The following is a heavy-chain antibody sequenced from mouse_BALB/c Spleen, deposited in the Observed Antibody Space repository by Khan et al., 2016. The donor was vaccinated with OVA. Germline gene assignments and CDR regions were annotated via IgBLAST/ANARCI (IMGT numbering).Heavy chain of an antibody. D-gene: IGHD1-1*01. CDR2: INPSTDYT. Sequence: QIQLVQSGAELAKPEASVKMSCKASGYTFTSYWMHWVKQRPGRGLEWIGYINPSTDYTEYNQKFKDKATLTVDKSSSTAYMQLTSLTSEDSAVYYCVNHGSSSAWFTYWGQGTLVTVSA. CDR3: VNHGSSSAWFTY. J-gene: IGHJ3*01. CDR1: GYTFTSYW. V-gene: IGHV1-7*01.